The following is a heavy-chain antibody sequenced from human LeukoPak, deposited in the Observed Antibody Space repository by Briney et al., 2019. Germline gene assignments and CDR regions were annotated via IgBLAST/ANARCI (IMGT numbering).Heavy chain of an antibody. Sequence: PSETLSLTCTVSGGSISSGSYYWSWIRQPAGKGLEWIGRIYTSGSTNYNPSLKSRVTISVDTSKNQFSLKLSSVTAADTAVYYCAREDIAAREWYFDYWGQGTLVTVSS. CDR2: IYTSGST. CDR1: GGSISSGSYY. D-gene: IGHD6-6*01. CDR3: AREDIAAREWYFDY. J-gene: IGHJ4*02. V-gene: IGHV4-61*02.